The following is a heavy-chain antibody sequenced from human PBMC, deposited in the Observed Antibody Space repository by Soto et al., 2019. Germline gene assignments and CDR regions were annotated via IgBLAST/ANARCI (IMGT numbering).Heavy chain of an antibody. CDR1: GGSFSGYY. CDR3: ARGRRTVYYYGSGSFYFDY. J-gene: IGHJ4*02. D-gene: IGHD3-10*01. CDR2: INHSGST. Sequence: ASETLSLTCAVYGGSFSGYYWSWIRQPPGKGLEWIGEINHSGSTNYNPSLKSRVTISVDTSKNQFSLKLSSVTAADTAVYYCARGRRTVYYYGSGSFYFDYWGQGTLVTVSS. V-gene: IGHV4-34*01.